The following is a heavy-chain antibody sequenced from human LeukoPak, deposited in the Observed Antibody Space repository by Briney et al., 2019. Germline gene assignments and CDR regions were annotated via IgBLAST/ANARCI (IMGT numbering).Heavy chain of an antibody. Sequence: PSETLSLTCTVSGGSISSYYWNWIRQPPGKGLEWIASVHYSGSTYYNPSLKSRVTISIDTSKNQFSLKLTSVTAADTAVYFCARQLYVSGSYYAPMDVWGKGTTVMISS. CDR3: ARQLYVSGSYYAPMDV. D-gene: IGHD3-10*01. J-gene: IGHJ6*03. CDR1: GGSISSYY. CDR2: VHYSGST. V-gene: IGHV4-59*05.